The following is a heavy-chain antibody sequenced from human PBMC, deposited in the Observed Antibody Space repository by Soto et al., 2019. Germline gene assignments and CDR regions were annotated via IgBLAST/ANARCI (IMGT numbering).Heavy chain of an antibody. CDR3: ARDGYCSGGSCYSVPVFDF. Sequence: GGSLRLSCAASGFTFSNYGMHWVRQAPGKGLEWVALIWYDGNNKYYADSVKGRFTISRDNSKNTLYLQMNSLRAEDTAVYYCARDGYCSGGSCYSVPVFDFWGQGTLVTVSS. V-gene: IGHV3-33*01. CDR1: GFTFSNYG. D-gene: IGHD2-15*01. J-gene: IGHJ4*02. CDR2: IWYDGNNK.